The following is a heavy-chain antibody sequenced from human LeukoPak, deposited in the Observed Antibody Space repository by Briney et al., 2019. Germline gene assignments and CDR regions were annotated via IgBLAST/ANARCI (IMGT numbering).Heavy chain of an antibody. V-gene: IGHV1-18*01. D-gene: IGHD3-3*02. CDR3: AREWSHFGDY. CDR1: GYTFTSQG. Sequence: ASVKVSCKTSGYTFTSQGIYWVRQAPGQGLEYMRWISPYNGNTNYAQKLQGRVFMTTDTSTNTAYMELRSLGSDDTAVYYCAREWSHFGDYWGQGALVTVSS. CDR2: ISPYNGNT. J-gene: IGHJ4*02.